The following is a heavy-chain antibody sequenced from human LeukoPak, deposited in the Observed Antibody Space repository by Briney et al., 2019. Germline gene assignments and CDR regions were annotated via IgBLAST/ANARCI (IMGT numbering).Heavy chain of an antibody. D-gene: IGHD5-24*01. CDR3: ARPVEMATTFYAFDI. Sequence: GGSLRLSCAASGFTVSNNYMSWVRQAPGKGLEWVSVIYSDGGTFYSDSVKGRFTISRNYSKNTLYLQMNSLRAEDTAVYYCARPVEMATTFYAFDIWGQGTMVTVSA. CDR1: GFTVSNNY. V-gene: IGHV3-53*01. J-gene: IGHJ3*02. CDR2: IYSDGGT.